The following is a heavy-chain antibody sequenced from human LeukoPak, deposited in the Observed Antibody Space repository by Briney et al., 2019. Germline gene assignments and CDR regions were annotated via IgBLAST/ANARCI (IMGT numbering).Heavy chain of an antibody. V-gene: IGHV1-46*01. J-gene: IGHJ6*02. CDR1: GYTFTSYY. CDR2: INPSGGST. Sequence: GASVKVSCKASGYTFTSYYMHWVRQAPGQGLEWMGIINPSGGSTSYVQKFQGRVTMTRDTSTSTVYMELSSLRSEDTAVYYCARGSARGYSGYDHTHRTESMDVWGQGTTVTVSS. D-gene: IGHD5-12*01. CDR3: ARGSARGYSGYDHTHRTESMDV.